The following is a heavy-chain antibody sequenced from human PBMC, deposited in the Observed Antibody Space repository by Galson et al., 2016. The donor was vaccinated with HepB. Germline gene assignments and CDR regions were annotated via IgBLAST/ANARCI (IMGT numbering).Heavy chain of an antibody. CDR2: ISSGAYKT. Sequence: SLRLSCAASGFTFSPYAMSWVRQAPGQGLEWVSIISSGAYKTYYADSVKGRFTISRDDSKDSLYLQMNSLRPDDPAVYYCVRTVSVGARPGRHHDHWGQGTVVTVSS. J-gene: IGHJ4*02. CDR1: GFTFSPYA. D-gene: IGHD1-26*01. V-gene: IGHV3-23*01. CDR3: VRTVSVGARPGRHHDH.